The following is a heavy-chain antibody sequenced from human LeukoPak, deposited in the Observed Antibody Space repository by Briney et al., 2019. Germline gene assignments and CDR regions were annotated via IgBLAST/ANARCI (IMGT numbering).Heavy chain of an antibody. CDR2: IYYTGSA. J-gene: IGHJ4*02. CDR3: AGQEGSASSRADFDY. Sequence: SETLSLTCTVSVGSIRSTNHYWAWIRQPPGKGLEWLGSIYYTGSAYHNPSLKSRLTLSVDTSKNQFSLSLTSVTATDTAVYYCAGQEGSASSRADFDYWVQGTLVTVSA. D-gene: IGHD6-13*01. CDR1: VGSIRSTNHY. V-gene: IGHV4-39*01.